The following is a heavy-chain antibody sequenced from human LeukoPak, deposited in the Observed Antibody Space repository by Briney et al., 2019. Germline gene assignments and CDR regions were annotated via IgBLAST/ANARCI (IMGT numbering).Heavy chain of an antibody. CDR2: INHSGST. V-gene: IGHV4-34*01. CDR1: GGSFSGYY. J-gene: IGHJ4*02. D-gene: IGHD3-22*01. Sequence: SETLSLTCAVYGGSFSGYYWSWIRQPPGKGLEWIGEINHSGSTNYNPSLKSRVTISVDTSKNQSSLKLSSVTAADTAVYYCARGGYYYDSSGYYYVTYFDYWGQGILVTASS. CDR3: ARGGYYYDSSGYYYVTYFDY.